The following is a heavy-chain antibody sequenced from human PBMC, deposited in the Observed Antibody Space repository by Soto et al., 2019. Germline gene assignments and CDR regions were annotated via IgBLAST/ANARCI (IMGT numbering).Heavy chain of an antibody. V-gene: IGHV1-18*04. CDR1: GYTFTSYG. J-gene: IGHJ6*02. CDR3: AREGIAEAGTHYSYYYGMDV. D-gene: IGHD6-19*01. Sequence: ASVKVSCKASGYTFTSYGISWVRQAPGQGLEWMGWISAYNGNTNYAQTLQGSVTMTTDTSTSTAYMELRSVRSDDTAVYYCAREGIAEAGTHYSYYYGMDVWGQGTTVTVSS. CDR2: ISAYNGNT.